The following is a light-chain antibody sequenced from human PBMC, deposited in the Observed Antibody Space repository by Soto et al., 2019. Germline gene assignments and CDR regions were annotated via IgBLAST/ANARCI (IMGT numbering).Light chain of an antibody. J-gene: IGKJ1*01. V-gene: IGKV1-12*01. CDR1: QDINSW. Sequence: DIQMTQSPSSVSASVGDRVTITCRASQDINSWLAWYQQKPGLAPKLLIYKASSLYGGVPSRFSGSGSGTEFTLTITSLQPDDFGVYYCQQDKSSSTFGQGTKVDI. CDR2: KAS. CDR3: QQDKSSST.